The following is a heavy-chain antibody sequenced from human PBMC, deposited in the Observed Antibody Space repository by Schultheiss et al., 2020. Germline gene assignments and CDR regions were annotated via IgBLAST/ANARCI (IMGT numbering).Heavy chain of an antibody. CDR3: VKADIVVVVAAGFDY. CDR1: GFTFSSYA. V-gene: IGHV3-23*01. J-gene: IGHJ4*02. CDR2: ISGSGGIT. Sequence: GGSLRLSCAASGFTFSSYAMSWVRQAPGKGLEWVSAISGSGGITYYADSVKGRFTISRDNSKNTLYLQMSSLRAEDTAVYYCVKADIVVVVAAGFDYWGQGTLVTVSS. D-gene: IGHD2-15*01.